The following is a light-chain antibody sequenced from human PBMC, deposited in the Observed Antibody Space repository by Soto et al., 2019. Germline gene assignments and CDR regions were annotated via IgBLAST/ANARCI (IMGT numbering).Light chain of an antibody. CDR2: GAS. CDR3: QHHNNWPRT. Sequence: EIVMTQSPATLSVSPGERATLSCRASQSVSSNLAWYQQKPGQAPRLLIYGASTRATGIPARFSGSGSGTEFTLTISSLQSEDSAVYYCQHHNNWPRTFGQGTKVEIK. CDR1: QSVSSN. J-gene: IGKJ1*01. V-gene: IGKV3-15*01.